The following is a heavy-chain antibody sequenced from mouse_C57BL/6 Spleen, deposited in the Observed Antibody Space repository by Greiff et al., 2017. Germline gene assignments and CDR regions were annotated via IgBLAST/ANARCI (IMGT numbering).Heavy chain of an antibody. CDR3: ARGWEFYGSSYAMDY. D-gene: IGHD1-1*01. Sequence: VQLQQSGAELVKPGASVKLSCKASGYTFTSYWMHWVKQRPGQGLEWIGKIHPNSGSTNYNKKFKSKATLTVDKSSSTAYMQLSSLTSEDSAVYYCARGWEFYGSSYAMDYWGQGTSVTVSS. CDR2: IHPNSGST. CDR1: GYTFTSYW. V-gene: IGHV1-64*01. J-gene: IGHJ4*01.